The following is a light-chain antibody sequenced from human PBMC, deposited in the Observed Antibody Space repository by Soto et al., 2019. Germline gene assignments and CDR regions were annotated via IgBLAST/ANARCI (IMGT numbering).Light chain of an antibody. CDR3: SSYTRSSTYV. V-gene: IGLV2-18*02. J-gene: IGLJ1*01. Sequence: QSALTQPPSVSGSPGQSVTISCTGTSSDVGSYNGVSWYQQPPGTAPKLMIYDVSNRPSGVPDRFSGSKSGNTASLIISGLQAEDEADYYCSSYTRSSTYVFGTGTKLTVL. CDR2: DVS. CDR1: SSDVGSYNG.